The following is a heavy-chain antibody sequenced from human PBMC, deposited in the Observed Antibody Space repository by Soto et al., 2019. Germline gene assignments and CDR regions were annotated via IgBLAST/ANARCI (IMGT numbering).Heavy chain of an antibody. V-gene: IGHV3-48*02. D-gene: IGHD1-20*01. CDR2: ISSSSSTI. Sequence: EVQLVESGGGSVQPGGSLRLSCAASGFTFSSYSMNWVRQAPGKGLEWVSYISSSSSTIYYADSVKGRFTISRDNAKNSLYLQMNSLRDEDTAVYYCARSGFFPEYNWNYYYYGMDVWGQGTTVTVSS. CDR3: ARSGFFPEYNWNYYYYGMDV. J-gene: IGHJ6*02. CDR1: GFTFSSYS.